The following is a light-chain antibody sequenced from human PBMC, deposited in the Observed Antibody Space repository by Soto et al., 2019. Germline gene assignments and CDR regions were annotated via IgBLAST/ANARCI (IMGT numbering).Light chain of an antibody. Sequence: QSVLTQPPSVSAAPGQKVTISCSGSSSNIGNNYVSWFQQLPGTAPKLLIYDSNKRPSGIPDRFSGSKSGTSATLDITGLQTGDEADYYCISYTSDDVRYVFGAGTKLTVL. J-gene: IGLJ1*01. CDR1: SSNIGNNY. CDR2: DSN. V-gene: IGLV1-51*01. CDR3: ISYTSDDVRYV.